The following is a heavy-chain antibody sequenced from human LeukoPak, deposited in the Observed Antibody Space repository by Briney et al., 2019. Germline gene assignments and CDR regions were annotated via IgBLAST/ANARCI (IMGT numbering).Heavy chain of an antibody. CDR2: IRSDGSTK. CDR3: ASGYSYGPYYFDY. CDR1: GFTFSAYG. Sequence: PGGSLRLSCAASGFTFSAYGMHWVRQAPGKGLEWVAFIRSDGSTKFNADSMKGRLTVSRDNSKNTLYLQMNSLRAEDTAVYYCASGYSYGPYYFDYWGQGTLVTVSS. J-gene: IGHJ4*02. V-gene: IGHV3-30*02. D-gene: IGHD5-18*01.